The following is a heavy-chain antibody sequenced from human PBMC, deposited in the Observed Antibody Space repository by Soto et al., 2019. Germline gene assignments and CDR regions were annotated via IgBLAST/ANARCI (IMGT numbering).Heavy chain of an antibody. Sequence: ASETLSLTCTVSGGAISHYYWSWIRQTPGKGLEWLGYIYHTGSTKYNPSLKSRVTISVVTSKNQFSLKLSSVTAADSAVYYCARSAPYSSDWYGTPNDAFDIWGQGTMVTVSS. V-gene: IGHV4-59*08. J-gene: IGHJ3*02. CDR3: ARSAPYSSDWYGTPNDAFDI. CDR1: GGAISHYY. D-gene: IGHD6-13*01. CDR2: IYHTGST.